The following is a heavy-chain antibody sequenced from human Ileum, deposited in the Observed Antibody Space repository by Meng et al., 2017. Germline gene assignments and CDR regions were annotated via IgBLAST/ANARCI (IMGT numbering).Heavy chain of an antibody. Sequence: QVQLQESGPGLVKPSQTLSLTCSVSGGSFSSDNYYWPWNRQTPGKGLEWIGLTYYNGSPFYNPSLRSRVTISVDTSKDQFSLKLTSVTAADTAVYYCARERRHYYGSGSFDYWGQGILVTVSS. CDR3: ARERRHYYGSGSFDY. V-gene: IGHV4-30-4*01. CDR1: GGSFSSDNYY. D-gene: IGHD3-10*01. CDR2: TYYNGSP. J-gene: IGHJ4*02.